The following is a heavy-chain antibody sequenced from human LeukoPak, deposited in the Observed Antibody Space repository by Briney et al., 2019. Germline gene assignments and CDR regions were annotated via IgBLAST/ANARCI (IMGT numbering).Heavy chain of an antibody. D-gene: IGHD2-15*01. Sequence: GSSVKVSCKASGGTFSSYAISWVRQAPGQGLEWMGRTIPILGIANYAQKFQGRVTITADKSTSTAYMEPSSLRSEDTAVYYCARARVGVVVVVAATQAFDYWGQGTLVTVSS. CDR1: GGTFSSYA. J-gene: IGHJ4*02. CDR3: ARARVGVVVVVAATQAFDY. V-gene: IGHV1-69*04. CDR2: TIPILGIA.